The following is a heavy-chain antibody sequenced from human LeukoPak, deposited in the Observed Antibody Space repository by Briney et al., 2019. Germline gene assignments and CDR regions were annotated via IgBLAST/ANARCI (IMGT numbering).Heavy chain of an antibody. CDR3: ARGIAVAGSNWFDP. CDR2: IIPIFGTA. J-gene: IGHJ5*02. CDR1: GGTFSSYA. Sequence: ASVKVSCKASGGTFSSYAISWVRQAPGQGLEWMGGIIPIFGTANYAQKFQGRVTITADESTSTAYMELSSLGSEDTAVYYCARGIAVAGSNWFDPWGQGTLVTVSS. D-gene: IGHD6-19*01. V-gene: IGHV1-69*01.